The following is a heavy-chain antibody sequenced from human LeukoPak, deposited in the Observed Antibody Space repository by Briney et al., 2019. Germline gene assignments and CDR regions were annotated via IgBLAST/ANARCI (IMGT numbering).Heavy chain of an antibody. V-gene: IGHV4-59*01. CDR2: IYYSGST. CDR3: ARVSGYDWESFYDY. CDR1: GGSISSYY. Sequence: SETLSLTCTVSGGSISSYYWSWLRQPPGKGLEGIGYIYYSGSTNYNPSLKSRVTISVDTSKNQFSLKLSSVTAADTAMYYCARVSGYDWESFYDYWGQGSLVTVSS. D-gene: IGHD5-12*01. J-gene: IGHJ4*02.